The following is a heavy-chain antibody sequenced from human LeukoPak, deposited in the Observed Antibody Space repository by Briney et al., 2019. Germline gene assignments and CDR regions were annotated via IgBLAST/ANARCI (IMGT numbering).Heavy chain of an antibody. V-gene: IGHV3-48*03. CDR1: GFTFSNYE. CDR2: ISSNGSNI. D-gene: IGHD4-17*01. CDR3: ARVSANTVTTLQYFDY. Sequence: GGSVRVSCAGSGFTFSNYEMNWVRQAPGKGLEWVGYISSNGSNIYYADSVKGRFTISSDNAKNSLYLQMNSLRAEETAVYYGARVSANTVTTLQYFDYWGQGTLVTVSS. J-gene: IGHJ4*02.